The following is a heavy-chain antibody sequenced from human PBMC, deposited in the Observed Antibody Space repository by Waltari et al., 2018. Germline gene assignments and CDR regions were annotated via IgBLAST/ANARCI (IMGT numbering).Heavy chain of an antibody. CDR2: IHHDEISK. V-gene: IGHV3-30*02. CDR3: SKDSDAFYIDY. D-gene: IGHD2-2*01. J-gene: IGHJ4*02. CDR1: GFTFSPYG. Sequence: QVQLVESGGGVVQPGGSLRLSWAVSGFTFSPYGMHWVRQAPGKVLEWVSYIHHDEISKHYADSVKGRFTISRDNSKNTVYLHMDSLRAEDTALYYCSKDSDAFYIDYWGQGVLVTVSS.